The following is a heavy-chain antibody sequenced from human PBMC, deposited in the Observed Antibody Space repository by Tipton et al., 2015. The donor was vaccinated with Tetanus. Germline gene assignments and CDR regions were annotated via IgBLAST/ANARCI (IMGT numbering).Heavy chain of an antibody. CDR3: ARDYYYYDSSGETDAFDI. CDR2: ISGSGGST. V-gene: IGHV3-23*01. D-gene: IGHD3-22*01. J-gene: IGHJ3*02. Sequence: SLRLSCAASGFTFSSYAMSWVRQAPGKGLEWVSAISGSGGSTYYADSVKGRFTISRDNSKNTLYLQMNSLRAEDTAVYYCARDYYYYDSSGETDAFDIWGQGTMVTVSS. CDR1: GFTFSSYA.